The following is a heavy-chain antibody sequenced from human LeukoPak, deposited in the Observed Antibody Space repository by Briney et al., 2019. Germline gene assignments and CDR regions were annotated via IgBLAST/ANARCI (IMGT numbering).Heavy chain of an antibody. CDR1: GFTFSDHY. Sequence: KSGGSLRLSCAASGFTFSDHYMSWIRQAPGKGLDWVSYISSGGSTIYYADSVRGRFTIPRDNAKKSLYLQMNSLRAEDTAVYYCARVSCSSTSCPYGIYLDYWGQGTLVTVSS. D-gene: IGHD2-2*01. CDR3: ARVSCSSTSCPYGIYLDY. J-gene: IGHJ4*02. V-gene: IGHV3-11*04. CDR2: ISSGGSTI.